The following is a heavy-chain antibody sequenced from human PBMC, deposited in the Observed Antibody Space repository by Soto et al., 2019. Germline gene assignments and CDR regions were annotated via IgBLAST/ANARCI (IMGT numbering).Heavy chain of an antibody. D-gene: IGHD3-3*01. CDR1: GYPVTAYY. V-gene: IGHV1-2*02. CDR2: INPATGAA. CDR3: ARGGGVGVAGSADFDM. J-gene: IGHJ3*02. Sequence: QLHLVQSGAVVKKPGASVTVSCSASGYPVTAYYMHWVRQAPGRGLEWMGGINPATGAAKYTQTFKGRVTMNRDTPTITVFMELSGLASEDTAVFYCARGGGVGVAGSADFDMWGQGTLVTVSS.